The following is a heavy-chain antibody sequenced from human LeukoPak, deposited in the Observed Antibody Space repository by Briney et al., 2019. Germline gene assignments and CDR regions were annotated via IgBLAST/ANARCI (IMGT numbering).Heavy chain of an antibody. J-gene: IGHJ5*02. CDR1: GYTFTSYD. Sequence: ASVKVSCKASGYTFTSYDINWVRQATGQGLEWMGWMNPNSGNTGYAQKFQGRVTMTEDTSTDTAYMELSSLRSEDTAVYYCATGGGITMVQGVIIRGYPYNWFDPWGQGTLVTVSS. D-gene: IGHD3-10*01. CDR3: ATGGGITMVQGVIIRGYPYNWFDP. CDR2: MNPNSGNT. V-gene: IGHV1-8*01.